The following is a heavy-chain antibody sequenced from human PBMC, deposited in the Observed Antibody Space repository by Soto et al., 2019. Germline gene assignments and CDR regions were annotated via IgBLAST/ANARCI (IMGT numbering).Heavy chain of an antibody. CDR1: GFTFSSYW. CDR3: ARGPPPYYDFWSGSIDY. D-gene: IGHD3-3*01. CDR2: INSDGSST. V-gene: IGHV3-74*01. J-gene: IGHJ4*02. Sequence: GGSLRLSCAASGFTFSSYWMHWVRQAPGKGLVWVSRINSDGSSTSYADSVKGRFTISRDNAKNTLYLQMNSLRAEDTAVYYCARGPPPYYDFWSGSIDYWGQGTLVTVSS.